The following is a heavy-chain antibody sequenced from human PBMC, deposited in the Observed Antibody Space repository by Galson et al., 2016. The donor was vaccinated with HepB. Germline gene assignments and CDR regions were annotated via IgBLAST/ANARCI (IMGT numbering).Heavy chain of an antibody. CDR3: ARGPYDLLTGYYDHYFDY. Sequence: SETLSLTCAVDGGSFSGYSWAWIRQPPGKGLEWIAEINHSGSTNYNPSLKSRLTMSVDTSKNQFSLLLSSVTAADTAVYFCARGPYDLLTGYYDHYFDYWGQGTLVTVSS. V-gene: IGHV4-34*01. CDR1: GGSFSGYS. D-gene: IGHD3-9*01. CDR2: INHSGST. J-gene: IGHJ4*02.